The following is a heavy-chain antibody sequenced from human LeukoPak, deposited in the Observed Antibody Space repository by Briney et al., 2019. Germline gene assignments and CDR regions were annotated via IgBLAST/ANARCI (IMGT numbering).Heavy chain of an antibody. V-gene: IGHV4-4*08. Sequence: SETLSLTCTVSGASVTHYDWSWIRQPPGKGLEWIGRIYTSGSTNYNPSLKSRVTISVDTSKNQFSLKLSSVTAADTAVYYCARVDTAMPLGFGYWGQGALVTVSS. CDR1: GASVTHYD. CDR3: ARVDTAMPLGFGY. J-gene: IGHJ4*02. CDR2: IYTSGST. D-gene: IGHD5-18*01.